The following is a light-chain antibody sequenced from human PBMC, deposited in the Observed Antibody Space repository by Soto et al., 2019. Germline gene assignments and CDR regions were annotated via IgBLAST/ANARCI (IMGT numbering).Light chain of an antibody. CDR3: NSYTGSSTPYV. CDR2: DVT. J-gene: IGLJ1*01. Sequence: QSALTQPASVSGSPGQSITIPCTGTSSDIGAYNYVSWYQQYPGKAPKLIIYDVTNRPSGVSGRFFGSKSGSTASLTISGLQPEDEADYYCNSYTGSSTPYVFGTGTKLTVL. V-gene: IGLV2-14*01. CDR1: SSDIGAYNY.